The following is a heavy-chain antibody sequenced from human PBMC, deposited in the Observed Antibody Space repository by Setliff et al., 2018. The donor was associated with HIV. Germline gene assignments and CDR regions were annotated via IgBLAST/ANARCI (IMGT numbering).Heavy chain of an antibody. CDR1: GGSISSSSYY. J-gene: IGHJ4*02. CDR2: IYYSGRT. CDR3: ARQSYDFWSGPLGFDY. V-gene: IGHV4-39*01. Sequence: SETLSLTCTVSGGSISSSSYYWGWIRQPPGKGLEWIGSIYYSGRTYHNPSLESRVTISVDTSKNHFSLKLSSVTAADTAVYYCARQSYDFWSGPLGFDYWGQGTLVTVSS. D-gene: IGHD3-3*01.